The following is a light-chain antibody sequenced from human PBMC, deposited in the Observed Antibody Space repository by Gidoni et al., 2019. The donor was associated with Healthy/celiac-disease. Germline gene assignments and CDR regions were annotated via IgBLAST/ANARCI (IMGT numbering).Light chain of an antibody. CDR1: NIGSKS. J-gene: IGLJ2*01. CDR3: QVWDSSSDRV. V-gene: IGLV3-21*04. Sequence: SYVLTQPHSVSVAPGKTARITCGGNNIGSKSVHWYQQKPGQAPVLVIYYDRDRPSGIPERFSGSHSGNTATLTIRRVEAGDEADYYCQVWDSSSDRVFGGGTKLTVL. CDR2: YDR.